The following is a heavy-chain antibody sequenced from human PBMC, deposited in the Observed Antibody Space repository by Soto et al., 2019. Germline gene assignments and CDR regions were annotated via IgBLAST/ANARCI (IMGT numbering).Heavy chain of an antibody. CDR3: ANDALDEYYGLDV. CDR2: ISSSGSTI. D-gene: IGHD1-1*01. V-gene: IGHV3-11*01. Sequence: GGSLRLSCAASGLTFSDYYMSWIRQAPGKGLEWVSYISSSGSTIYYADSVKGRFTISRDNAKNSLYLQMNSLRAEATAVYYCANDALDEYYGLDVWGQGGTVT. CDR1: GLTFSDYY. J-gene: IGHJ6*02.